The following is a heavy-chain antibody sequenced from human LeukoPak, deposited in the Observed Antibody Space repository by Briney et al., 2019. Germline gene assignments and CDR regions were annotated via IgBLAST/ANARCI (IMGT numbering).Heavy chain of an antibody. D-gene: IGHD2-2*01. CDR3: AKDQTLVVPAASDY. Sequence: GGALRLSCAASGFIFTDYWMYWVRQAPGGGLAWVANIKEDGSEKNYVDSVKGRFTISRDNAKNSVYLQINSLRVEDTAVYYCAKDQTLVVPAASDYWGQGTLVTVSS. CDR2: IKEDGSEK. V-gene: IGHV3-7*03. CDR1: GFIFTDYW. J-gene: IGHJ4*02.